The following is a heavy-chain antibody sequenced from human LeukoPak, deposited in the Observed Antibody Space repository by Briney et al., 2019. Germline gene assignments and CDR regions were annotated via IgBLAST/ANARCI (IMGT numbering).Heavy chain of an antibody. D-gene: IGHD3-16*01. Sequence: GGSLRLSCATSGFTFSSYTMHWVRQAPGKGLEWVALTSSDGNKYFADSVRGRFTISRDNSRNTLYLQLDNLRPDDTALYYCAREGGIRAQYLDNWGGGTLVTVSS. CDR3: AREGGIRAQYLDN. J-gene: IGHJ4*02. CDR2: TSSDGNK. V-gene: IGHV3-30*14. CDR1: GFTFSSYT.